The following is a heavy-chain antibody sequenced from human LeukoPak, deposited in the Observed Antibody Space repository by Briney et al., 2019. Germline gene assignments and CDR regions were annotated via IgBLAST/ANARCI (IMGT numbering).Heavy chain of an antibody. CDR2: IYPGDSDT. D-gene: IGHD2-21*01. V-gene: IGHV5-51*01. J-gene: IGHJ3*02. CDR1: GYSFTSYW. CDR3: ARRLIAMGGRDAFDI. Sequence: GESLKISCKGSGYSFTSYWIGWVRQMPGKGLEWMGIIYPGDSDTRYSPSFQGQVTISADKSISTAYLQWSSLKASDTAMYYCARRLIAMGGRDAFDIWGQGTMVTVSS.